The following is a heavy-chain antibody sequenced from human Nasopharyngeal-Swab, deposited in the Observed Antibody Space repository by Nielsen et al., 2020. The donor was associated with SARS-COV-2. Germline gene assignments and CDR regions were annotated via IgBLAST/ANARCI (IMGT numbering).Heavy chain of an antibody. J-gene: IGHJ3*02. Sequence: GESLKISCAASGFTFTNYNMHWVRQAPGKGLEWGSYSSHNGYPIYYSDSVKGRFTISRDNAQSSLYLQMNSLRDEDTAVYYCARDSRDFLDAAFDIWGQGTMITVSS. CDR2: SSHNGYPI. D-gene: IGHD1-1*01. CDR1: GFTFTNYN. V-gene: IGHV3-48*03. CDR3: ARDSRDFLDAAFDI.